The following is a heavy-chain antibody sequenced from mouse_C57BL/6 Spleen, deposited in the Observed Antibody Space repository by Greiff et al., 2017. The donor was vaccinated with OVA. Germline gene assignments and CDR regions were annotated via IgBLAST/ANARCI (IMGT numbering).Heavy chain of an antibody. Sequence: QVQLQQPGAELVMPGASVKLSCKASGYTFTSYWMHWVKQRPGQGLEWIGEIDPSDSYTNYNQKFKGKSTLTVDKSSSTAYMQLSSLTSEDSAVYYCARRDLDSDYWGQGTTLTVSS. CDR1: GYTFTSYW. CDR3: ARRDLDSDY. V-gene: IGHV1-69*01. CDR2: IDPSDSYT. D-gene: IGHD3-3*01. J-gene: IGHJ2*01.